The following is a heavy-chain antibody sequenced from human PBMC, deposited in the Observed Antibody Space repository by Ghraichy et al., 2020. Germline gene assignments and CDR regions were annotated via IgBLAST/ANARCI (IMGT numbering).Heavy chain of an antibody. V-gene: IGHV3-30*04. CDR2: ASQDGSYK. CDR1: GFTFNTYV. D-gene: IGHD3-3*02. Sequence: GGSLRLSCAASGFTFNTYVMNWVRQAPGKGLEWVAVASQDGSYKNYADSVKGRFTISKDNSKNTLHLEMNSLRAEDTAVYHCARELIASMDYWGQGTVVTVSS. J-gene: IGHJ4*02. CDR3: ARELIASMDY.